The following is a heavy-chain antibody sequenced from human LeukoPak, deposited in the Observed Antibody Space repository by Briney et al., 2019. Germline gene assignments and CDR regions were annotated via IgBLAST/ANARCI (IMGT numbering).Heavy chain of an antibody. V-gene: IGHV3-23*01. CDR3: AKDPALRVAVVVVAAKREGY. J-gene: IGHJ4*02. CDR2: ISGSGGST. D-gene: IGHD2-15*01. Sequence: PGGSLRLSCAASGFTFSSYAMSWVRQAPGKGLEWVSDISGSGGSTYYADSVKGRFTISRDNPKNTLYLQMNSLRAEDTAVYYCAKDPALRVAVVVVAAKREGYWGQGTLVTVSS. CDR1: GFTFSSYA.